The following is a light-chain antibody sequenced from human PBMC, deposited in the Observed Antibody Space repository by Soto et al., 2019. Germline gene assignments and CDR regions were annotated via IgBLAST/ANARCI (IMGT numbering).Light chain of an antibody. V-gene: IGLV1-36*01. CDR3: AVWDDNLNGVV. CDR2: YDD. CDR1: WSNIGNNA. J-gene: IGLJ2*01. Sequence: QSVLTQPPSVSEAPRQRVTISCSGSWSNIGNNAVNWYQQLPGKAPKLLIYYDDLLSSGVSDRFSGSKSGTSASLAISGLQSEDEGDYYCAVWDDNLNGVVFGGGTKLTVL.